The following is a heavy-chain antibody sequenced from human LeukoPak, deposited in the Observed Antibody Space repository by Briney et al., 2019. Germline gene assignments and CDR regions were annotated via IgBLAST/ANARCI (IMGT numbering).Heavy chain of an antibody. Sequence: GGSLRLSCAASGFTFSSYSMNWVRQAPGKGLEWVSSISRSSSYIYYADSAKGRFTISRDNAKNSLYLQMNSLRAEDTAVFYCARGSGWEPYYYYMDVWGKGTTVTISS. CDR3: ARGSGWEPYYYYMDV. CDR2: ISRSSSYI. J-gene: IGHJ6*03. V-gene: IGHV3-21*01. CDR1: GFTFSSYS. D-gene: IGHD1-26*01.